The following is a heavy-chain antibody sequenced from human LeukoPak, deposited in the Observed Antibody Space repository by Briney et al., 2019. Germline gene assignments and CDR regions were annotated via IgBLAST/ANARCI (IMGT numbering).Heavy chain of an antibody. Sequence: ASVKVSCKASGYTFIGYYMHWVRQAPGQGLEWMGVINPGAGRTAYAQKFQGRVTMTRDTSTTTVYMELSSLRFEDTAVYYCARGNDVRTTVLLFDYWGQGTLLTVSS. J-gene: IGHJ4*02. V-gene: IGHV1-46*01. D-gene: IGHD1-1*01. CDR2: INPGAGRT. CDR1: GYTFIGYY. CDR3: ARGNDVRTTVLLFDY.